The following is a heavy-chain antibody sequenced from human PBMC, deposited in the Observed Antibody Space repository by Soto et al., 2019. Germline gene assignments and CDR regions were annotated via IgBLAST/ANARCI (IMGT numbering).Heavy chain of an antibody. V-gene: IGHV1-3*01. Sequence: ASVKVSCKASGYTFTSYAMHWVRQAPGQRLEWMGWINAGNGNTKYSQKFQGRVTITRDTSASTAYMELSSLRSEDTAVYYCATYTAANQDYYYYNGMDVWGQGTTVTVSS. D-gene: IGHD5-18*01. J-gene: IGHJ6*02. CDR1: GYTFTSYA. CDR2: INAGNGNT. CDR3: ATYTAANQDYYYYNGMDV.